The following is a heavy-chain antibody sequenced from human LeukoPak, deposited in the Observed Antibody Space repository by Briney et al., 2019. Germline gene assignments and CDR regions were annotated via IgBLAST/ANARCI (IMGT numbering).Heavy chain of an antibody. CDR3: ARESTGFGELLARRYFDY. J-gene: IGHJ4*02. D-gene: IGHD3-10*01. CDR1: GGSISSGNYY. V-gene: IGHV4-61*02. CDR2: IYTSGST. Sequence: PSETLSLTCTVSGGSISSGNYYWSWIRQPAGKGLEWIGRIYTSGSTNFNPSLKSRVTISVDTSKNQFSLKLSSVTAADTAVYYCARESTGFGELLARRYFDYWGQGTLVTVSS.